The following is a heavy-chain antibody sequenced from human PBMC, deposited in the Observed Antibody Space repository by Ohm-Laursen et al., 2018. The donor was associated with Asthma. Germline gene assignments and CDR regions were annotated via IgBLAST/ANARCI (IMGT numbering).Heavy chain of an antibody. D-gene: IGHD1-26*01. CDR1: GYTLSRYS. CDR2: ISTASSFI. J-gene: IGHJ1*01. V-gene: IGHV3-21*01. Sequence: SLRLSCSASGYTLSRYSIHWVRQIPGKGLEWVASISTASSFIYYADSERGRFTTSRDNAKNSVYLQMNSLRADDTALYYCARIGPEWELPGREYSLHHWGQGTLVTVSS. CDR3: ARIGPEWELPGREYSLHH.